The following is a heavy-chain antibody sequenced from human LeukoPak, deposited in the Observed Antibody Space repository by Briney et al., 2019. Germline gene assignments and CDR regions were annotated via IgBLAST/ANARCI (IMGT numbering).Heavy chain of an antibody. CDR2: INHSGST. Sequence: SETLSLTCAVYGGSFSGYYWSWIRQPPGKGLEWIGEINHSGSTNYNPSLKSRVTISVDTSKNQFSLKLSSVTAADTAVYYCARTEDSSGWYGPDHWGQGTLVTVSS. D-gene: IGHD6-19*01. V-gene: IGHV4-34*01. J-gene: IGHJ4*02. CDR1: GGSFSGYY. CDR3: ARTEDSSGWYGPDH.